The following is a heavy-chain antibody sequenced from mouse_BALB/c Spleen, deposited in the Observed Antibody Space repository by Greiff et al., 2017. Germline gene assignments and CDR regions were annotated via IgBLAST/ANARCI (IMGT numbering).Heavy chain of an antibody. J-gene: IGHJ2*01. Sequence: QVQLQQSGPELVRPGVSVKISCKGSGYTFTDYAMHWVKQSHAKSLEWIGVISTYYGNTNYNQKFKGKATMTVDKSSSTAYMELARLTSEDSAIYYCARGNYYGSDFDYWGQGTTLTVSS. D-gene: IGHD1-1*01. V-gene: IGHV1-67*01. CDR3: ARGNYYGSDFDY. CDR2: ISTYYGNT. CDR1: GYTFTDYA.